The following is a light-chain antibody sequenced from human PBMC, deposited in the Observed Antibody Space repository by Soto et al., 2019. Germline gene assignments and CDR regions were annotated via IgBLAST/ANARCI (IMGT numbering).Light chain of an antibody. CDR1: SSNIGSYT. V-gene: IGLV1-44*01. CDR3: SAWDDSLYVV. CDR2: SDN. J-gene: IGLJ2*01. Sequence: QTVVTQPPSASGTPGQRVTISCSGSSSNIGSYTVNWYQQLPGTAPKLLIYSDNQRPSGVPDRFSGSKSGTSASLAISGLQSEDEADYYCSAWDDSLYVVFGEGTQLTVL.